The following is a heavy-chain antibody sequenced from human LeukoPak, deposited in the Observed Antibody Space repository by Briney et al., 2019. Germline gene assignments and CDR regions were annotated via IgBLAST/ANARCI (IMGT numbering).Heavy chain of an antibody. J-gene: IGHJ4*02. Sequence: GGSLRLSCAASGFTFSSYAMHWVRQAPGKGLEWVAVISYDGSNKYYADSVKGRFTISRDNSKNTLYLQMNSLRAEDTAVYYCARDLSGYLDYWGQGTLVTVSS. CDR3: ARDLSGYLDY. CDR1: GFTFSSYA. D-gene: IGHD2-15*01. V-gene: IGHV3-30-3*01. CDR2: ISYDGSNK.